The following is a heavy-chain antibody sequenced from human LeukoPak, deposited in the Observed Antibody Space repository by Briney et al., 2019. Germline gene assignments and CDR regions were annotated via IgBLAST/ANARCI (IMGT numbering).Heavy chain of an antibody. CDR3: AREYSGYDEGLDY. CDR2: IYTSGST. D-gene: IGHD5-12*01. Sequence: PSETLSLTCTVSGGSFSSHYWSWIRQPAGKGLEWIGRIYTSGSTNYNPSLKSRVTISVDTSKNQFSLKLSSVTAADTAVYYCAREYSGYDEGLDYWGQGTLVTVSS. V-gene: IGHV4-4*07. J-gene: IGHJ4*02. CDR1: GGSFSSHY.